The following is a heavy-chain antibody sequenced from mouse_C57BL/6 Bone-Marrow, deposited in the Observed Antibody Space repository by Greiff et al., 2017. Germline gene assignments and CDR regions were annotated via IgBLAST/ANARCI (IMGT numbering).Heavy chain of an antibody. CDR2: IYPRSGNT. CDR3: ARLGGRRYYFDY. Sequence: QVQLQQSGAELARPGASVKLSCKASGYTFTSYGISWVKQRTGQGLEWIGEIYPRSGNTYYNEKFKGKATLTADKSSSTAYLALRSLTSEDSAVYFCARLGGRRYYFDYWGQGTTLTVSS. D-gene: IGHD3-3*01. V-gene: IGHV1-81*01. J-gene: IGHJ2*01. CDR1: GYTFTSYG.